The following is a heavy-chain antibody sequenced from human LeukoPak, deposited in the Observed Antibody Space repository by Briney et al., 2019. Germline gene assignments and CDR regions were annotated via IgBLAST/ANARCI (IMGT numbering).Heavy chain of an antibody. CDR3: ARDSYGSDYFDY. J-gene: IGHJ4*02. D-gene: IGHD1-14*01. CDR1: GSSINNKKW. V-gene: IGHV4-4*02. Sequence: SETLSLTCAVSGSSINNKKWWSWVRQPPGKGLEWIGEIYQSGSTNYSPSLKSRVTISVDKSKNQFSLKLTSVTAADTAVYYCARDSYGSDYFDYWGQGTLVTVSS. CDR2: IYQSGST.